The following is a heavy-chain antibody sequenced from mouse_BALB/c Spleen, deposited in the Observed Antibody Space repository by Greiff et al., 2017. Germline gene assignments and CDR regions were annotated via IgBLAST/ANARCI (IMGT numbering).Heavy chain of an antibody. CDR1: GSTFTDYW. CDR2: IDTSDSYT. V-gene: IGHV1-69*01. J-gene: IGHJ1*01. Sequence: QVQLQQPGAELVMPGASVKMSCKASGSTFTDYWMHWVKQRPGQGLEWIGAIDTSDSYTSYNQKFKGKATLTVDESSSTAYMQLSSLTSEDSAVYYCAREDGNYGYFDVWGAGTTVTVSS. D-gene: IGHD2-1*01. CDR3: AREDGNYGYFDV.